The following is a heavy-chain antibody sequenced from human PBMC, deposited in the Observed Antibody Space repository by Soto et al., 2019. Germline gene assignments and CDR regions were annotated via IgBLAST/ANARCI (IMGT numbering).Heavy chain of an antibody. V-gene: IGHV3-23*01. D-gene: IGHD4-17*01. CDR2: IGPSGSAK. CDR1: EFTFSASG. Sequence: EVQLLESGGDLVQPGGSLRLSCAASEFTFSASGMTWVRLPPGRGLDYVSAIGPSGSAKYYADSVKGRFTISRDNSKNTLYLQMNSLRAEDTAIYYCAKTPRGGDYGDWHFDLWGRGTLVTVSS. J-gene: IGHJ2*01. CDR3: AKTPRGGDYGDWHFDL.